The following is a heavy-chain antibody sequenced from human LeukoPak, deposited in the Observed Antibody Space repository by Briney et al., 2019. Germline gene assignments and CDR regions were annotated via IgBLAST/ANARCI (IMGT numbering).Heavy chain of an antibody. V-gene: IGHV3-23*01. CDR1: GFTFSSYA. D-gene: IGHD5-12*01. CDR2: ISGSGGST. Sequence: GGSLRLSCAASGFTFSSYAMSWVRQAPGKGLEWVSAISGSGGSTYYADSVKGRFTISRDNSKNTLYLQMNSLRAEDTAVYYCAKDRLWLDIVATTSDYWGQGTLVTVSS. J-gene: IGHJ4*02. CDR3: AKDRLWLDIVATTSDY.